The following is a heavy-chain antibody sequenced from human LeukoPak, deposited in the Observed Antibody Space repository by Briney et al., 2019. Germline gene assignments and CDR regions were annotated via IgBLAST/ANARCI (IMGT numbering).Heavy chain of an antibody. V-gene: IGHV3-30-3*01. CDR2: ISDDGSSK. D-gene: IGHD4-17*01. J-gene: IGHJ4*02. CDR3: VIGDYGDFSEY. Sequence: GGSLRLSCAASGFTSSNYAMHWVCQAPGKGLAWVAAISDDGSSKFYSDSVKGRFSISRDNPKNTLYLQMNSLRVEDTAVYYCVIGDYGDFSEYWGQGNLLSVSS. CDR1: GFTSSNYA.